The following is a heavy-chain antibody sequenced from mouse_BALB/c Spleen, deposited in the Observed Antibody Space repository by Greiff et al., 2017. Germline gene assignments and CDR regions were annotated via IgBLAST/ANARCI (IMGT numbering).Heavy chain of an antibody. Sequence: QVQLKQSGAELAKPGASVKMSCKASGYTFTSYWMHWVKQRPGQGLEWIGYINPSTGYTEYNQKFKDKATLTADKSSSTAYMQLSSLTSEDSAVYYCARGYSKAMDYWGQGTSVTVSS. CDR3: ARGYSKAMDY. J-gene: IGHJ4*01. D-gene: IGHD2-14*01. CDR2: INPSTGYT. V-gene: IGHV1-7*01. CDR1: GYTFTSYW.